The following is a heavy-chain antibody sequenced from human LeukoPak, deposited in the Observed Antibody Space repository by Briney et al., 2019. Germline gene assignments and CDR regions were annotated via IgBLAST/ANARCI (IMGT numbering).Heavy chain of an antibody. V-gene: IGHV1-69*06. CDR1: GGTFSSYA. D-gene: IGHD3-9*01. Sequence: ASVKVSCKASGGTFSSYAISWVRQAPGQGLEWMGGIIPIFGTANYAQKFQGRVTITADKSTSTAYMELSSLRSEDTAVYYCASSPNQYYDILTGYYYFDYWGQGTLVTVSS. CDR3: ASSPNQYYDILTGYYYFDY. J-gene: IGHJ4*02. CDR2: IIPIFGTA.